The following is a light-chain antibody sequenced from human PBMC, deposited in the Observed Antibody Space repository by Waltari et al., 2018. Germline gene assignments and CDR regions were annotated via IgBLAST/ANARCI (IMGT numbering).Light chain of an antibody. J-gene: IGLJ1*01. Sequence: QSALTQPASVSGSPGQSITIPCTGTSRDIGNYNYVSWYQQHPGKAPKLMIYDVSNRPSGVSNRFSGSKSGNTASLTISGLQAEDEAVYYCSSYTSSSTLVVFGTGTKVTVL. CDR1: SRDIGNYNY. CDR2: DVS. CDR3: SSYTSSSTLVV. V-gene: IGLV2-14*03.